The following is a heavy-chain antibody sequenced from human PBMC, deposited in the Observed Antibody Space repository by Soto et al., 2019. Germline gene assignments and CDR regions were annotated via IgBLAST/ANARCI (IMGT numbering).Heavy chain of an antibody. J-gene: IGHJ4*02. V-gene: IGHV1-18*01. CDR1: GYTFTSYG. Sequence: ASVKVSCKASGYTFTSYGISWVRQAPGQGLEWMGWISAYNGNTNYAQKLQGRVTMTTDTSTSTAYMELRSLRSDDTAVYYCMRDNSPVAGTPLDYWGQGTLVTVSS. CDR2: ISAYNGNT. CDR3: MRDNSPVAGTPLDY. D-gene: IGHD6-19*01.